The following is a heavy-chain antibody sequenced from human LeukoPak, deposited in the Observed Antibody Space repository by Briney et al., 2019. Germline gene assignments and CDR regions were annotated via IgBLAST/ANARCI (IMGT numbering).Heavy chain of an antibody. CDR3: AKDFSSGYYYFGY. CDR1: GFTFDDYA. Sequence: SGGSLRLSCAASGFTFDDYAIHWVRQAPGKGLEWVSGINWNSGSKHYADSVKGRFTISRDNAKNSLFLQMNSLRPEDTALYYCAKDFSSGYYYFGYWGQGTLVTVSS. CDR2: INWNSGSK. J-gene: IGHJ4*02. D-gene: IGHD3-22*01. V-gene: IGHV3-9*01.